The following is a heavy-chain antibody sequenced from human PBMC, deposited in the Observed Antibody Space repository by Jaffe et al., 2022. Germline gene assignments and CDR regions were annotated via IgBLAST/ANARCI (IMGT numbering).Heavy chain of an antibody. CDR2: ISGSGGST. CDR1: GFTFSSYA. Sequence: EVQLLESGGGLVQPGGSLRLSCAASGFTFSSYAMSWVRQAPGKGLEWVSAISGSGGSTYYADSVKGRFTISRDNSKNTLYLQMNSLRAEDTAVYYCAKDRTYCSGGSCYSLYYYYYMDVWGKGTTVTVSS. J-gene: IGHJ6*03. V-gene: IGHV3-23*01. D-gene: IGHD2-15*01. CDR3: AKDRTYCSGGSCYSLYYYYYMDV.